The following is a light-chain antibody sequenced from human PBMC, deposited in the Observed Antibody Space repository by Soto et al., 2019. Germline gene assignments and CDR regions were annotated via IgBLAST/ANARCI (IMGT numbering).Light chain of an antibody. CDR3: QQYNSWPPIT. CDR1: QSISSW. CDR2: DAS. V-gene: IGKV1-5*01. Sequence: EIQMPHSPSTISASVGDIFTITVRSSQSISSWLAWYQQKPGKAPKLLIYDASSLESGVPSRFSGSGSGTEFTLTISSLQSEDFVVYYCQQYNSWPPITFGQGKRREIK. J-gene: IGKJ5*01.